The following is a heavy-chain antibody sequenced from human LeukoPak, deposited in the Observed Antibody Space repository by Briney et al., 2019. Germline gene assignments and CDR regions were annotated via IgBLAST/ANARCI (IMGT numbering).Heavy chain of an antibody. CDR3: ASPGGHSSSWYPGYYYYGMDV. CDR2: ISSSSSYI. V-gene: IGHV3-21*01. CDR1: GFTFSSYS. J-gene: IGHJ6*02. Sequence: GGSLRLSCAASGFTFSSYSMNWVRQAPGKGLEWVSSISSSSSYIYYADSVKGRFTISRDNAKNSLYPQMNSLRAEDTAVYYCASPGGHSSSWYPGYYYYGMDVWGQGTTVTVSS. D-gene: IGHD6-13*01.